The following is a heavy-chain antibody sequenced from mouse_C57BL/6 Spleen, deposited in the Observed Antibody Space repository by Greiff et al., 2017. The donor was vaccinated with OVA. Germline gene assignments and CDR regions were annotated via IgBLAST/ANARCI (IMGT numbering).Heavy chain of an antibody. Sequence: VQLQQPGAELVKPGASVKLSCKASGYTFTSYWMHWVKQRPGQGLEWIGMIHPNSGSTNYNEKFKSKATLTVDKSSSTAYMQLSSLTSEDAAVYYCARRDDYVFDYWGKGTTLTVSS. D-gene: IGHD2-4*01. CDR1: GYTFTSYW. J-gene: IGHJ2*01. CDR3: ARRDDYVFDY. CDR2: IHPNSGST. V-gene: IGHV1-64*01.